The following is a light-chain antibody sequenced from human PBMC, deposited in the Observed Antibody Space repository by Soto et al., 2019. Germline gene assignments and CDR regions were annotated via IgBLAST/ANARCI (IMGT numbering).Light chain of an antibody. J-gene: IGLJ7*01. Sequence: QAVVTQPPSASGTPGQRVTISCSGSSSNIGSNTVSWFQQLPGRAPKLLLYNKNHRPSGVPDRFSGSKSGTSASLAISGLQSEDEADYYCAAWDDSLDGHVVFGGGTQLTVL. CDR1: SSNIGSNT. V-gene: IGLV1-44*01. CDR2: NKN. CDR3: AAWDDSLDGHVV.